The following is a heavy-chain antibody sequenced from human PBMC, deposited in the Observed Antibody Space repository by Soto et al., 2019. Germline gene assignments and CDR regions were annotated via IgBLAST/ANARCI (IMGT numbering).Heavy chain of an antibody. D-gene: IGHD6-19*01. CDR1: GCSMSSYY. V-gene: IGHV4-59*01. Sequence: SETLALACALSGCSMSSYYWSWIRQPPGKGLEWIGYIYYSGSTNYNPSLKSRVTISVDTSKNQFSLKLSSVTATDTAVYYCARSVARIAVAGTPLDYWGQGTLVTVSS. CDR2: IYYSGST. J-gene: IGHJ4*02. CDR3: ARSVARIAVAGTPLDY.